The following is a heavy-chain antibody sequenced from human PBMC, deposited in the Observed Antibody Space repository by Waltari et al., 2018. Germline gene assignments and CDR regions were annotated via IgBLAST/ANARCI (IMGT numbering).Heavy chain of an antibody. Sequence: VQLVDSGGGLVNPWGSLSISRAASGSPFSRSWLIWVRQAPGKGREWIGRIKRETDGGTTDYAAPVKGRFTISRDDSKNTLYLQLNSLKTEDTAVYYCTTGGVKGPHDAFDIWGQGAMVTVSS. CDR2: IKRETDGGTT. CDR3: TTGGVKGPHDAFDI. CDR1: GSPFSRSW. J-gene: IGHJ3*02. D-gene: IGHD2-8*01. V-gene: IGHV3-15*01.